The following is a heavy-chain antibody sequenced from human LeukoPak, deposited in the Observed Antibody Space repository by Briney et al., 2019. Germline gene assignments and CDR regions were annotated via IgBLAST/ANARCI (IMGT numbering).Heavy chain of an antibody. CDR2: IDPNSGGT. CDR3: AVLWFGESLPDY. D-gene: IGHD3-10*01. V-gene: IGHV1-2*02. CDR1: GYTFTGYY. Sequence: ASVKVSCKASGYTFTGYYMHWVRQAPGQGLEWMGWIDPNSGGTNYPQKFQGRVTMTRDTSISTAYMELSRLRFDDTAVYYCAVLWFGESLPDYWGQGTLVTVSS. J-gene: IGHJ4*02.